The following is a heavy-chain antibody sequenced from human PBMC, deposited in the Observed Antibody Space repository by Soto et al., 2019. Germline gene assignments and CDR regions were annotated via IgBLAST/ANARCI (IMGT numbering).Heavy chain of an antibody. CDR3: ARDVVGVGSPHYFDY. CDR2: ISSSSSYT. J-gene: IGHJ4*02. V-gene: IGHV3-11*06. CDR1: GFTFSDYY. Sequence: GGSLRLSCAASGFTFSDYYMSWIRQAPGKGLEWVSYISSSSSYTNYADSVKGRFTISRDNAKNSLYLQMNSLRAEDTAVYYCARDVVGVGSPHYFDYWGQGTLVTVSS. D-gene: IGHD2-15*01.